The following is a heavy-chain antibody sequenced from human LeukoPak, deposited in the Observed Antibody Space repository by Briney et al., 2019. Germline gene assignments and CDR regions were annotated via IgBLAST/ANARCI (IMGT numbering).Heavy chain of an antibody. CDR1: GFNFANYG. CDR3: TRDLLKKTGSRASSSYYYYGMDV. V-gene: IGHV3-49*03. CDR2: LRSTVHGGPA. D-gene: IGHD1-1*01. J-gene: IGHJ6*02. Sequence: PGGSLRLSCSTFGFNFANYGVSWFRQAPGQGLEWVGFLRSTVHGGPAEYAASVEGRFIISRDDSKSIAYLQMNSLKTEDTAVYYCTRDLLKKTGSRASSSYYYYGMDVWGQGTTVTVSS.